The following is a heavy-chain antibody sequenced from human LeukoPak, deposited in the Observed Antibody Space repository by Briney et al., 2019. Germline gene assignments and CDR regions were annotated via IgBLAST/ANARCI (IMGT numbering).Heavy chain of an antibody. CDR1: GFTFSSYG. Sequence: GGSLRLSCAASGFTFSSYGMSWVRQAPGKGLEWVSAISGSGGSTYYADSVKGRFTISRDNSKNTLYLQMNSLRAEDRAVYYWEEARWFGGVGGFDYWGQGTLVTVSS. V-gene: IGHV3-23*01. CDR2: ISGSGGST. D-gene: IGHD3-10*01. J-gene: IGHJ4*02. CDR3: EEARWFGGVGGFDY.